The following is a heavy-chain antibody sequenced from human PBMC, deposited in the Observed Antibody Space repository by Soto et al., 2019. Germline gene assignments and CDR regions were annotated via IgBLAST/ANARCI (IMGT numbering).Heavy chain of an antibody. Sequence: QMQVVQSGPEVKKPGTSVKVSCKTSGFMFTSSAVQWVRQARGQRLEWIGWLVVGSGNTHYAQHFQERVPLTRDMSTGIAYMELSSLRSEDTAVYYCSAVPVLRFLKWLPAYFDYWGQGTLVTVSS. D-gene: IGHD3-3*01. CDR3: SAVPVLRFLKWLPAYFDY. J-gene: IGHJ4*02. CDR1: GFMFTSSA. V-gene: IGHV1-58*01. CDR2: LVVGSGNT.